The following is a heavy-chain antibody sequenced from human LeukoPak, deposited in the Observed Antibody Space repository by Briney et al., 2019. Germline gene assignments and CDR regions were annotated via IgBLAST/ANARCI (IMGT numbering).Heavy chain of an antibody. V-gene: IGHV1-18*01. CDR3: ARTPSGYSSPYYFDY. Sequence: ASVKVSCKASGYTFTSYGISWVRQAPGQGLEWMGWISAYNGNTNYAQKLQGRVTMTTDTSTSTAYMELRSLRSDDTAVYYCARTPSGYSSPYYFDYWGQGTLVTVSS. J-gene: IGHJ4*02. CDR1: GYTFTSYG. D-gene: IGHD6-13*01. CDR2: ISAYNGNT.